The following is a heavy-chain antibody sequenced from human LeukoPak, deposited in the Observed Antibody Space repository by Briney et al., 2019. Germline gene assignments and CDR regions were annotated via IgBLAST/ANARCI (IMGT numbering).Heavy chain of an antibody. D-gene: IGHD3-10*01. V-gene: IGHV4-31*03. Sequence: SETLSLTCTVSGGSISSGGYYWSWIRQHPGKGLEWIGYIYYSGSTYYNPSLKSRVTISVDTSKNQFSLKLSSVTAADTAVYYCARGTLWFGEVDAFDIWGQGTMVTVSS. CDR1: GGSISSGGYY. CDR3: ARGTLWFGEVDAFDI. J-gene: IGHJ3*02. CDR2: IYYSGST.